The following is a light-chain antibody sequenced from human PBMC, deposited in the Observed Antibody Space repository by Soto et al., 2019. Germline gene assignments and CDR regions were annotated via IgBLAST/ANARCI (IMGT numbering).Light chain of an antibody. CDR1: SSDVGGYNY. CDR3: SSHAGIINVV. J-gene: IGLJ3*02. Sequence: QSALTQPPSASGSPGQSVTISCTGTSSDVGGYNYVSWYQQHPGKAPKLMIYEVTKRPSGVPDRFSGSKSGNTASLTVSGLLAEDEADYYCSSHAGIINVVFGGGTKVTV. CDR2: EVT. V-gene: IGLV2-8*01.